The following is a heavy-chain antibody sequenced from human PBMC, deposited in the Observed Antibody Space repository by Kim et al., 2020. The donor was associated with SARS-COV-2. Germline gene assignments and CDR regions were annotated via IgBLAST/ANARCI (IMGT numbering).Heavy chain of an antibody. Sequence: SETLSLTCTVSGGSISSSSYYWGWIRQPPGKGLEWIGNIYYSGSTYYNPSLKSRVTISVDTSKNQFSLRLSSVTAADTAVYYCARTYYYDSSGYYGSYYFDYWGQGTLVTVSS. CDR1: GGSISSSSYY. CDR2: IYYSGST. J-gene: IGHJ4*02. V-gene: IGHV4-39*01. CDR3: ARTYYYDSSGYYGSYYFDY. D-gene: IGHD3-22*01.